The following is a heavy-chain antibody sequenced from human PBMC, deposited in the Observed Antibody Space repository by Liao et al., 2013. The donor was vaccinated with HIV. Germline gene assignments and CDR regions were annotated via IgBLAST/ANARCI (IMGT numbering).Heavy chain of an antibody. J-gene: IGHJ6*03. CDR1: GGSISSGGYS. Sequence: QVHLQQWGAGLLKPSQTLSLTCAVSGGSISSGGYSWSWIRQPPGKGLEWIGDINHSGSTNYNPSLKSRVTISADTSKNQFSLKLSSVTAADTAVYYCARGIPAAIAYYYYYMDVWGKGTTVTVSS. CDR2: INHSGST. CDR3: ARGIPAAIAYYYYYMDV. V-gene: IGHV4-30-2*01. D-gene: IGHD2-2*01.